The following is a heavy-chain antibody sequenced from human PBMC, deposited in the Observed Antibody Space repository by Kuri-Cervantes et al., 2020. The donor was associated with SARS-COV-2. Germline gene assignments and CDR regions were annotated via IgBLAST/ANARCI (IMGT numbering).Heavy chain of an antibody. CDR2: IDNAGSNT. J-gene: IGHJ4*02. V-gene: IGHV3-23*03. CDR3: AKDLYESGGYTWAY. CDR1: GLTFSTFA. Sequence: GGSLRLSCAASGLTFSTFAMGWVRQAPGKGLEWVSFIDNAGSNTYYADFVKGRFTISRDSSTNMVSLQMNSLRGDDTAVYYCAKDLYESGGYTWAYWGQGTRVTVSS. D-gene: IGHD3-22*01.